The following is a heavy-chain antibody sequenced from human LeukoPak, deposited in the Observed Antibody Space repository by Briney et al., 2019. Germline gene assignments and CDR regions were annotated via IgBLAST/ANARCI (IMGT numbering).Heavy chain of an antibody. J-gene: IGHJ6*03. D-gene: IGHD2-2*01. CDR3: ASPGSSTRGYMDV. CDR1: GYTFTSYY. CDR2: INPSGGST. V-gene: IGHV1-46*01. Sequence: ASVTVSCTASGYTFTSYYMHWVRQAPGQGLEWMGVINPSGGSTGYAQKFQGRVTMTRDTSTSTVYMELSSLRSEDTAVYYCASPGSSTRGYMDVWGKGTTVTVSS.